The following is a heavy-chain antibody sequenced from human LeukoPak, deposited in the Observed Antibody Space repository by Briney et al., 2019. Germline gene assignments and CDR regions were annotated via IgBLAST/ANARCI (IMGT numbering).Heavy chain of an antibody. V-gene: IGHV3-23*01. Sequence: GGSRRLSCAASGFTFSSYAMSWVRQAPGKGLEWVSAISGSGGSTYYADSVKGRFTISRDNSKNTLYLQMNSLRAEDTAVYYCAKDGRYCSGGSCSLDAFDIWGQGTMVTVSS. CDR1: GFTFSSYA. CDR2: ISGSGGST. CDR3: AKDGRYCSGGSCSLDAFDI. J-gene: IGHJ3*02. D-gene: IGHD2-15*01.